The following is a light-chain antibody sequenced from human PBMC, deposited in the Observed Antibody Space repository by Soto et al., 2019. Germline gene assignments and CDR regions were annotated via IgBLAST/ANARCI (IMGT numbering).Light chain of an antibody. J-gene: IGLJ3*02. CDR3: SSYTSSNSWV. V-gene: IGLV2-14*01. CDR2: DVS. Sequence: QSALTQPASVSGSPGQSIAISCTGTSSDVGGYDYVSWYQQHPGRAPKLMIYDVSNRPSGASNRFSCSKSGNTASLTISGLQPEDEADYYCSSYTSSNSWVFGGGTKLTVL. CDR1: SSDVGGYDY.